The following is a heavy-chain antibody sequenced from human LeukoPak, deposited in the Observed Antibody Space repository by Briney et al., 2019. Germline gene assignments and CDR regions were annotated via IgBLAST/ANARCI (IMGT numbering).Heavy chain of an antibody. J-gene: IGHJ6*02. CDR1: GYTFTSYA. CDR3: ARGGTEVVCGEKYYYYGMDV. V-gene: IGHV1-69*13. Sequence: GASVKVSCKASGYTFTSYAISWVRQAPGQGLEWMGGIIPIFGTANYAQKFQGRVTITADESTSTAYMELSSLRSEDTAVYYCARGGTEVVCGEKYYYYGMDVWGQGTTVTVSS. CDR2: IIPIFGTA. D-gene: IGHD3-10*02.